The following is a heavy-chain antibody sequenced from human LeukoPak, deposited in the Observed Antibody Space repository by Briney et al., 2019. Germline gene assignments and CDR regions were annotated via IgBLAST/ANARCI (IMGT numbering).Heavy chain of an antibody. CDR2: ISYDGSNK. D-gene: IGHD3-22*01. J-gene: IGHJ3*02. CDR3: ARDLQYYDSSGYYYDAFDI. CDR1: GFTFSSYG. Sequence: PGGSLRLSCAASGFTFSSYGMHWVRQAPGKGLEWVAVISYDGSNKYYADSVKGRFTISRDNSKNTLYLQMNSLRAEDTAVYYCARDLQYYDSSGYYYDAFDIWGQGTMVTVSS. V-gene: IGHV3-30*03.